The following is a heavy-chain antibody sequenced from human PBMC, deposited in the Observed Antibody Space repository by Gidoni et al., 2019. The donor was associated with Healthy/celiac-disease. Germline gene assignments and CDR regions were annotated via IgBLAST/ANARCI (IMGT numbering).Heavy chain of an antibody. CDR2: INHSGST. Sequence: QVQLQQWGAGLLKPSETLSLTCAVYGGSFSGYYWSWIRQPPGKGLEWIGEINHSGSTNYNPSLKSRVTISVDTSKNQFSLKLSSVTAADTAVYYCARGRGRKQQPPGYWGQGTLVTVSS. D-gene: IGHD6-13*01. J-gene: IGHJ4*02. CDR1: GGSFSGYY. CDR3: ARGRGRKQQPPGY. V-gene: IGHV4-34*01.